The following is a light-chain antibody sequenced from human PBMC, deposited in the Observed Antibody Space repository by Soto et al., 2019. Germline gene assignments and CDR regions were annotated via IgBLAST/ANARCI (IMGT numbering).Light chain of an antibody. CDR1: QSISTY. J-gene: IGKJ1*01. CDR2: DAS. Sequence: EIVLQSPATLSSSPGERVTLSCRTSQSISTYLAWYQHKPGQAPRLLIYDASNRATGVPDRFSGSGSGTDFTLTIISLEPEDSAVYYCQQRRSWPRTFGPGTRVEIK. CDR3: QQRRSWPRT. V-gene: IGKV3-11*01.